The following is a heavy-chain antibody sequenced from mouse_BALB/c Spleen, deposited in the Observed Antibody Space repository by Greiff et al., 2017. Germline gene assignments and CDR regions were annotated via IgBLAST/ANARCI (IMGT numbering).Heavy chain of an antibody. CDR1: GFTFSSYG. CDR3: ARDPPYGNYIAY. V-gene: IGHV5-6-3*01. D-gene: IGHD2-1*01. CDR2: INSNGGST. Sequence: EVQGVESGGGLVQPGGSLKLSCAASGFTFSSYGMSWVRQTPDKRLELVATINSNGGSTYYPDSVKGRFTISRDNAKNTLYLQMSSLKSEDTAMYYCARDPPYGNYIAYWGQGTLVTVSA. J-gene: IGHJ3*01.